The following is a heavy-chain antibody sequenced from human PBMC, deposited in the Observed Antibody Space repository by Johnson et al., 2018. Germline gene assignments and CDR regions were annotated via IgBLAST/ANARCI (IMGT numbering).Heavy chain of an antibody. CDR3: ASETYYYDSSGYYPYYYYYMDV. CDR1: GGTFSSYA. CDR2: IIPIFGTA. D-gene: IGHD3-22*01. V-gene: IGHV1-69*14. J-gene: IGHJ6*03. Sequence: QVQLVQSGAEVKKPGSSVKVSCKASGGTFSSYAISWVRQAPGQGLEWMGGIIPIFGTANYAQKFQGRVTITADKSTSTAYMELSSLRSEDTAVYYCASETYYYDSSGYYPYYYYYMDVWGKGTTVTVSS.